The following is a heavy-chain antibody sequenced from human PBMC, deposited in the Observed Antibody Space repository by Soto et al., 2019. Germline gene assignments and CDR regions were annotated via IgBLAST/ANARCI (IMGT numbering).Heavy chain of an antibody. J-gene: IGHJ4*02. D-gene: IGHD6-13*01. Sequence: QVQLVQSGAEVKKPGASVRVSCKASGYTITCCAMHWVRQAPGQRPEWMGWINAGDGDTKYSQNFQGRLTIIRHTSASTGYMELSSLRSEDTAVYYCARDGEGKAAAGMVYWGQGALVTVSS. CDR3: ARDGEGKAAAGMVY. CDR2: INAGDGDT. CDR1: GYTITCCA. V-gene: IGHV1-3*01.